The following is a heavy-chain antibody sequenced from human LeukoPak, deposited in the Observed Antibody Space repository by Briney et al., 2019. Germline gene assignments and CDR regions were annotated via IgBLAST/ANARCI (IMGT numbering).Heavy chain of an antibody. D-gene: IGHD3-22*01. CDR3: GKAMADYEGQWDY. CDR2: ISGSGGST. V-gene: IGHV3-23*01. CDR1: GFTFSSYA. Sequence: GGALRLSCAASGFTFSSYAMSWVRQAPGKGLEGVSAISGSGGSTYYADSVKRRFTISRDNAKNSLYMQMNSLRAEDTAVYYCGKAMADYEGQWDYWGRGTLVTVSS. J-gene: IGHJ4*02.